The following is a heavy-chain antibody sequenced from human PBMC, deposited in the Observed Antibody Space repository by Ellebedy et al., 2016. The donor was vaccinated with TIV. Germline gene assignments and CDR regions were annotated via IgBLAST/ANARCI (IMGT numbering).Heavy chain of an antibody. CDR2: ISNNGDNT. Sequence: PGGSLRPSCSASGFTFSHYAMHWVRQAPGKGLEYVSAISNNGDNTYYADSVKGRFTIPRDNSKNTLYLQMSSLRPEDTAMYYCVKDRGYIIRDVDCWGQGTLVTVSS. J-gene: IGHJ4*02. D-gene: IGHD3-22*01. CDR1: GFTFSHYA. CDR3: VKDRGYIIRDVDC. V-gene: IGHV3-64D*06.